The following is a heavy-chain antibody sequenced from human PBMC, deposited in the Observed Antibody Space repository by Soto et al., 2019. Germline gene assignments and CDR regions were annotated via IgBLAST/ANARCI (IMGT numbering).Heavy chain of an antibody. CDR3: ARLRPHVLRYFDWLLADY. CDR2: IIPILGIA. J-gene: IGHJ4*02. D-gene: IGHD3-9*01. CDR1: GGTFSSYT. Sequence: SVKVSCKASGGTFSSYTISWVRQAPGQGLEWMGRIIPILGIANYAQKFQGRVTITADKSTSTAYMELRSLRSDDTAVYYCARLRPHVLRYFDWLLADYWGQGTLVTVSS. V-gene: IGHV1-69*02.